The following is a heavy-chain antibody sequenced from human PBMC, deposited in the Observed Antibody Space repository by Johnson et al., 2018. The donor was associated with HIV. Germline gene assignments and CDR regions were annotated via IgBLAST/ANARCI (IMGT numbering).Heavy chain of an antibody. Sequence: QVQLVESGGNVVRPGGSLRLSCAASGFTFSSYAMHWVRQAPGKGLEWVAVISYDGSNKYYADSVKGRFTISRDNSKNTLYLQRNSLRAEDTAVYYCAKGDCSGGSCYSFTDAFDIWGQGTMVTVSS. CDR2: ISYDGSNK. D-gene: IGHD2-15*01. V-gene: IGHV3-30*04. J-gene: IGHJ3*02. CDR1: GFTFSSYA. CDR3: AKGDCSGGSCYSFTDAFDI.